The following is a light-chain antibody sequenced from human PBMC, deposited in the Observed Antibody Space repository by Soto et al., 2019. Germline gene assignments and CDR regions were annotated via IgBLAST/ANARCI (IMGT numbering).Light chain of an antibody. V-gene: IGKV4-1*01. J-gene: IGKJ4*01. Sequence: DLVMTQSPDSLAVSLGERATINCKSSQSVLYSPNNKNYLAWYQQKPGQPPKLLIYWASTRESGVPDRFSGSGSGTDFTLTISSLQAEDVAVYYCQQYYSPFLTFGGGTKVEIK. CDR3: QQYYSPFLT. CDR1: QSVLYSPNNKNY. CDR2: WAS.